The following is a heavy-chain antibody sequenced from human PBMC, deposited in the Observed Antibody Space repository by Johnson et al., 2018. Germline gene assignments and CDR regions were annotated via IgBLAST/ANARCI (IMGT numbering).Heavy chain of an antibody. CDR1: GYTFTSSY. D-gene: IGHD3-22*01. CDR3: ARGSYYYDSSGYLGSFQH. CDR2: INPSGGST. V-gene: IGHV1-46*01. Sequence: VQLVETGAEVKKPGASVKVSCKASGYTFTSSYMHWVRQAPGQGPEWMGIINPSGGSTSYAQKFQGRVTMTRDTSTSTVYMELSSLRSEDTAVYYCARGSYYYDSSGYLGSFQHWGQGTLVTVSS. J-gene: IGHJ1*01.